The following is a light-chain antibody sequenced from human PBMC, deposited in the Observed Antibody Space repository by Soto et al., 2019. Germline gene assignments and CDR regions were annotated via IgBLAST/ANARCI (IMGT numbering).Light chain of an antibody. J-gene: IGLJ3*02. CDR3: QSYDSSNWV. V-gene: IGLV6-57*04. CDR2: EDN. CDR1: SGSIASTY. Sequence: NFMLTQPHSVSESPGKTVTISCTRSSGSIASTYVQWYQQRPGSVPTTVIYEDNQRPSGVPDRFSGSIDSSSNSASLTISGLKTEDEADYYCQSYDSSNWVFGGGTKLTVL.